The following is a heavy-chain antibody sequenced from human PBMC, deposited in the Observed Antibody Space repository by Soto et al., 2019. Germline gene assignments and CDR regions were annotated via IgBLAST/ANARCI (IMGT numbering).Heavy chain of an antibody. V-gene: IGHV1-3*01. CDR2: INAGNGNT. J-gene: IGHJ5*02. D-gene: IGHD3-3*01. CDR3: ARDNGLRFPSWFDP. CDR1: GYTFTSYA. Sequence: ASVKVSCKASGYTFTSYAMHWVRQAPGQRLEWMGWINAGNGNTKYSQKFQGRVTITRDTSASTAYMELSSLRSEDTAVYYCARDNGLRFPSWFDPWGQGTLVTAPQ.